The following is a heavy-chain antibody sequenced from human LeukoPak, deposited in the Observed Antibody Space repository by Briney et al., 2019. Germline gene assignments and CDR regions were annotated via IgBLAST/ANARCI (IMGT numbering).Heavy chain of an antibody. V-gene: IGHV4-39*07. CDR2: IYYSGST. J-gene: IGHJ3*02. Sequence: SETLSLTCTVSGGSISSSSYYWGWIRQPPGKGLEWIGSIYYSGSTYYNPSLKSRVTISVDTSKNQFSLKLSSVTAADTAVYHCARTSTGYSSGWPYDAFDIWGQGTMVTVSS. D-gene: IGHD6-19*01. CDR3: ARTSTGYSSGWPYDAFDI. CDR1: GGSISSSSYY.